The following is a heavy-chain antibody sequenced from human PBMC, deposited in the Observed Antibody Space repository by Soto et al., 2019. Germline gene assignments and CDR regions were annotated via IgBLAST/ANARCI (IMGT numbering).Heavy chain of an antibody. CDR1: GATFSSYA. CDR3: VRVVAIPGYPDN. J-gene: IGHJ4*02. V-gene: IGHV1-69*06. Sequence: SVKVSCKTSGATFSSYAITWVRQAPGQGLEWMGGIVPTVDTSTYAQKFQGRVTITADKFTNTVYMELSSLRSDDTAVYYCVRVVAIPGYPDNWGQGNLVTVSS. CDR2: IVPTVDTS. D-gene: IGHD5-12*01.